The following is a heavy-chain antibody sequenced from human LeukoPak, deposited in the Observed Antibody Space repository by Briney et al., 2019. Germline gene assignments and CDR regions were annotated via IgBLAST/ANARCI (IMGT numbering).Heavy chain of an antibody. J-gene: IGHJ4*02. CDR1: GYIFSSHT. CDR2: IIPILGAA. Sequence: GASVKISCKAAGYIFSSHTISWVRQAPGQSLEWMGGIIPILGAANYAQKFQGRVTITADESRNTAYMELSSLRSEDTAIYYCAKVISSTWYEGFDHWGQGTLVIVSS. V-gene: IGHV1-69*13. D-gene: IGHD2-2*01. CDR3: AKVISSTWYEGFDH.